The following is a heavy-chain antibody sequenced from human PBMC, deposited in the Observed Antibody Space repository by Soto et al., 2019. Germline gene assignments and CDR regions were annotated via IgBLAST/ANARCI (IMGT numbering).Heavy chain of an antibody. CDR1: GFSFRSYA. CDR2: ISYDGKNK. D-gene: IGHD6-6*01. Sequence: VGSLRLSCADSGFSFRSYALHWVRQAPGKGLEWVALISYDGKNKYYTDSVKGRFTMSSDNSKKTVYLEMTSLRPDDTAVYYCARVRIRLPPFDYWGHGTLVTVSS. V-gene: IGHV3-30*04. J-gene: IGHJ4*01. CDR3: ARVRIRLPPFDY.